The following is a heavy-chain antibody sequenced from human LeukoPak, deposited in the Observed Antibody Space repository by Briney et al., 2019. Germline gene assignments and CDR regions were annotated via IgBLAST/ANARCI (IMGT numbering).Heavy chain of an antibody. V-gene: IGHV3-23*01. Sequence: PGGSLRLSCAASGFTFSSYSMNWVRQAPGKGLEWVSAISGSGGSTYYADSVKGRFTISRDNSKNTLYLQMNSLRAEDTALYSCAKDYGGNSDAFDIWGQGTVVTVSS. CDR1: GFTFSSYS. CDR3: AKDYGGNSDAFDI. D-gene: IGHD4-23*01. J-gene: IGHJ3*02. CDR2: ISGSGGST.